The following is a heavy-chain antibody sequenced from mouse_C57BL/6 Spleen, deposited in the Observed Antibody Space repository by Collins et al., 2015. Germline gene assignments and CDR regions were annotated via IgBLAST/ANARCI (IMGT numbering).Heavy chain of an antibody. V-gene: IGHV1-58*01. CDR3: AICYYGSRRRYFDV. D-gene: IGHD1-1*01. CDR1: GYTFTSYG. Sequence: PGSSVKMSCKTSGYTFTSYGINWVKQRPGQGLEWIGYIYIGNGYTEYNEKFKGKATLTSDTSSSTAYMQLSSLTSEDSAIYFCAICYYGSRRRYFDVWGTGTTVTVSS. CDR2: IYIGNGYT. J-gene: IGHJ1*03.